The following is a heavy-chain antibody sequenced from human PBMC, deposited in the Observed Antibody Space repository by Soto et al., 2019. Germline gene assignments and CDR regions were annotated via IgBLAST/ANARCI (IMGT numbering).Heavy chain of an antibody. D-gene: IGHD2-2*01. J-gene: IGHJ6*02. V-gene: IGHV3-15*07. CDR1: GFTFRNAW. CDR3: ARDLRYNPYCISTSCYSRGMDV. Sequence: GGSLKLSCAAPGFTFRNAWMNWVRQAPGKGLEWVGRIKSKTDGGTTDYAAPVKGRFTISRDNAKNSLYLQMNSLRDEDTAVYYCARDLRYNPYCISTSCYSRGMDVWGQGTKVTVSS. CDR2: IKSKTDGGTT.